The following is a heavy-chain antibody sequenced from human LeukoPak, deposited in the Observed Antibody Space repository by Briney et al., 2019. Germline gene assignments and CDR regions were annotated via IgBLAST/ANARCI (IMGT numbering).Heavy chain of an antibody. V-gene: IGHV1-8*02. CDR3: ARRGVGGRYYYYGMDV. CDR1: GYTFTGYY. Sequence: ASVKVSCKASGYTFTGYYMHWVRQAPGQGLEWMGRINPNSGNTGYAQKFQGRVTMTRNTSISTAYMELSSLRSEDTAVYYCARRGVGGRYYYYGMDVWGQGTTVTVSS. D-gene: IGHD1-26*01. J-gene: IGHJ6*02. CDR2: INPNSGNT.